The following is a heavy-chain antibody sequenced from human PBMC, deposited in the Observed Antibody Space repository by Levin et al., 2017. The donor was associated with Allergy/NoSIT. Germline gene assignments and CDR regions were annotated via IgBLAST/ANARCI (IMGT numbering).Heavy chain of an antibody. V-gene: IGHV6-1*01. J-gene: IGHJ6*03. Sequence: SQTLSLTCAISGDRVSSNSAAWNWIRQSPSRGLEWLGRTYYRSRWYNDYAVSVKSRITINPDTSKNQFSLQLNSVTPEDTAVYYCARGELGPSYILYFYYYMDVWGQGTTVTVSS. CDR3: ARGELGPSYILYFYYYMDV. CDR2: TYYRSRWYN. CDR1: GDRVSSNSAA. D-gene: IGHD2-8*01.